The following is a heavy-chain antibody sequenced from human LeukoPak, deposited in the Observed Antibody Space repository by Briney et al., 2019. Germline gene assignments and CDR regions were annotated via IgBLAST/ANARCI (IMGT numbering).Heavy chain of an antibody. D-gene: IGHD3-3*01. CDR1: GGSFSGYY. J-gene: IGHJ5*02. CDR3: ARGRDYDFWSGYYRWFDP. Sequence: SETLSLTCAVYGGSFSGYYWSWIRQPPGKGLEWIGEISHSGSTNYNPSLKSRVTISVDTSKNQFSLKLRSVTAADTAVYYCARGRDYDFWSGYYRWFDPWGQGTLVTVSS. V-gene: IGHV4-34*01. CDR2: ISHSGST.